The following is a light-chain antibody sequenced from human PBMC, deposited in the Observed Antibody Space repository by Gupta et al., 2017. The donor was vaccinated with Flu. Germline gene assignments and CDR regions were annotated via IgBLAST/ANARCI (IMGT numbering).Light chain of an antibody. CDR3: QQSVSTPHT. V-gene: IGKV1-39*01. J-gene: IGKJ2*01. Sequence: DIQMTQSPSSLSASVGDRVTLTCRASQSIKIYLNWYQQKPGKAPKVLIYSASTLQSGVPSRFSGSGSATDFTLTISSLQPEDFATYYCQQSVSTPHTFGLGTKLEIK. CDR2: SAS. CDR1: QSIKIY.